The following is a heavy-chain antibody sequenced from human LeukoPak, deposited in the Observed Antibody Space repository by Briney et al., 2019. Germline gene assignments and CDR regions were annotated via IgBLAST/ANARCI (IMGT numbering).Heavy chain of an antibody. J-gene: IGHJ4*02. CDR2: ISSSSSYI. CDR1: GFTFSSYS. Sequence: GGSLRLSCAASGFTFSSYSMTWVRQAPGKGLEWVSSISSSSSYIYYADSVKGRFTISRDNAKNPLYLQMNSLRAEDTAVYYCARLTSGYSGDFDYWGQGTLVTVSS. D-gene: IGHD3-22*01. V-gene: IGHV3-21*01. CDR3: ARLTSGYSGDFDY.